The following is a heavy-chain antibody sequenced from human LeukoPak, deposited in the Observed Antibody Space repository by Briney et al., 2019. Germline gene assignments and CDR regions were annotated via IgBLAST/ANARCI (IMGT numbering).Heavy chain of an antibody. Sequence: SETLSLTCTVSGSSISNYYWSWIRQPPGKALQWIGYIYYTGTTKYNPSLKSRATISLDTSKNQFSLKLTSVTAADTVLFFCARGYDIDVWGQGTTVTVSS. CDR3: ARGYDIDV. CDR2: IYYTGTT. CDR1: GSSISNYY. J-gene: IGHJ6*02. V-gene: IGHV4-59*01.